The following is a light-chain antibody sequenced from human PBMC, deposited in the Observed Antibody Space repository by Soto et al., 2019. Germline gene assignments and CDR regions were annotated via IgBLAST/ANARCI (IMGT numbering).Light chain of an antibody. Sequence: QSVLTQPPSASGTPGQRVTISCSGSRSNIGNNYVCWYQQLPGTAPKLLIYRNNRRPSGVPDRFSGSRSGTSASLAIRGLRSEDEADYYCAAWDDSLSGGVFGGGTKLTVL. CDR3: AAWDDSLSGGV. V-gene: IGLV1-47*01. J-gene: IGLJ3*02. CDR1: RSNIGNNY. CDR2: RNN.